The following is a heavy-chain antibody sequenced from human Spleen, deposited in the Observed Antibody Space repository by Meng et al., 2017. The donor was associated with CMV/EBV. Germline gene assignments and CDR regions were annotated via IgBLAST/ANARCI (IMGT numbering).Heavy chain of an antibody. CDR3: AKDVAMGSSWFYFDY. CDR2: ISGSSSST. V-gene: IGHV3-23*01. J-gene: IGHJ4*02. Sequence: SGFTFSSYVMSWVRQAPGQGLEWVSVISGSSSSTYYADSVKGRFTISRDNSKNTLYLQMNSLRAEDTAVYYCAKDVAMGSSWFYFDYWGQGTLVTVSS. CDR1: GFTFSSYV. D-gene: IGHD6-13*01.